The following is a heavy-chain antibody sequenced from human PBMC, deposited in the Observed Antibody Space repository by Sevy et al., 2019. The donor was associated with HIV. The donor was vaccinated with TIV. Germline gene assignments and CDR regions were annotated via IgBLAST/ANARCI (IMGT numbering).Heavy chain of an antibody. CDR1: GFTVNSNY. CDR2: IHSDDTH. CDR3: ARGKSGYGYALNY. Sequence: GGSLRLSCAASGFTVNSNYMTWVRQAPGKGLEGVSVIHSDDTHYHADSVKDRFTISRDNFKNTLYLHISSLRAEDTAVDYCARGKSGYGYALNYWGQGTLVTVSS. D-gene: IGHD5-18*01. V-gene: IGHV3-66*01. J-gene: IGHJ4*02.